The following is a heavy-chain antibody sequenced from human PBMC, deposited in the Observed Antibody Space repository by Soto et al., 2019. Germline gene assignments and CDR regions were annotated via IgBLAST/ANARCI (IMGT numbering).Heavy chain of an antibody. D-gene: IGHD6-13*01. CDR3: TRAQVIGAAAFDYFVP. Sequence: QVKLVQSGAEVKKPGASVKVSCKASGYTFTSYTMYWVRQAPGQRLEWIGWIHTGNGATKYSQKFQGRVTITRDTSASTADMELSSLTYEDTAVYYCTRAQVIGAAAFDYFVPWGQGTLVTVSS. V-gene: IGHV1-3*04. CDR2: IHTGNGAT. J-gene: IGHJ5*02. CDR1: GYTFTSYT.